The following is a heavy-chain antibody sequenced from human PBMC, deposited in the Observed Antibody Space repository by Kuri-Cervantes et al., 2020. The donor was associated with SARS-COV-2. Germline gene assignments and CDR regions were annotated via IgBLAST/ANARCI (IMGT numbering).Heavy chain of an antibody. J-gene: IGHJ6*03. CDR1: GFTFSSYS. CDR2: ISSSSSYI. V-gene: IGHV3-21*01. D-gene: IGHD3-3*01. Sequence: GGSLRLSCAASGFTFSSYSMNWVRQAPGKGLEWVSSISSSSSYIYYADSVKGRFTISRDNAKNSLYLQMNSLRAEDTAVYYCARDRRLYYDFWSGYYVDVWGKGTTVTVSS. CDR3: ARDRRLYYDFWSGYYVDV.